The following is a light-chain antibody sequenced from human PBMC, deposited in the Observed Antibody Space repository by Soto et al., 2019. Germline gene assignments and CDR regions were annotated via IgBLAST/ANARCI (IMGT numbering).Light chain of an antibody. J-gene: IGLJ1*01. CDR3: CAYVGARYYV. CDR1: SSNIGRYA. V-gene: IGLV1-44*01. Sequence: QSVLTQPPSASGTPGQRVTISCSGSSSNIGRYAVNWYQHLPGKAPKVVVYEGTKRPSGVSNRFSGSNSGGTASLTISGLQDEDEASYFCCAYVGARYYVFGPGIKVTVL. CDR2: EGT.